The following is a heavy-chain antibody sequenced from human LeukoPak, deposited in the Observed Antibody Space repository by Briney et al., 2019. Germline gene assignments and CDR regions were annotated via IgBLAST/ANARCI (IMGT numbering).Heavy chain of an antibody. CDR3: TRGAGWLIDY. D-gene: IGHD3-16*01. J-gene: IGHJ4*02. CDR2: FYNSGRS. V-gene: IGHV4-59*01. Sequence: SEALSLTCTVSDDSISDYYRGWIRQPPGKGLEWIGYFYNSGRSTYNPSLKSRVTISADTSKNHFSLKLNSVTTADTAVYYCTRGAGWLIDYWGQGILVTVSS. CDR1: DDSISDYY.